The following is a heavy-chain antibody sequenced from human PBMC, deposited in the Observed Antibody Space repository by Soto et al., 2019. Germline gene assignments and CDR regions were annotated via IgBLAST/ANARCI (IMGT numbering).Heavy chain of an antibody. CDR3: ASGKLELDY. J-gene: IGHJ4*02. D-gene: IGHD1-1*01. CDR1: GFTFSSYA. V-gene: IGHV3-30-3*01. CDR2: ISYDGSNK. Sequence: GGSLRLSCAASGFTFSSYAMHWVRQAPGKGLEWVAVISYDGSNKYYADSVKGRFTISRDNSKNTLYLQMNSLRAEDTAVYYCASGKLELDYWGQGTLVTVSS.